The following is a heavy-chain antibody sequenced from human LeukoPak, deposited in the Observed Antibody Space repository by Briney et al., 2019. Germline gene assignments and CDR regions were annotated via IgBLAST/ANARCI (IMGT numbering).Heavy chain of an antibody. Sequence: PGGSLRLSCAASGFTFDDYGMSWVRQAPGKGLEWVSGINWNGGSTGYADSVKGRFTISRDNAKNCLYLQMNSLRAEDTALYYCARRSGSGTSINYYYYYMDVWGKGTTVTVSS. CDR2: INWNGGST. V-gene: IGHV3-20*04. CDR1: GFTFDDYG. CDR3: ARRSGSGTSINYYYYYMDV. J-gene: IGHJ6*03. D-gene: IGHD1-26*01.